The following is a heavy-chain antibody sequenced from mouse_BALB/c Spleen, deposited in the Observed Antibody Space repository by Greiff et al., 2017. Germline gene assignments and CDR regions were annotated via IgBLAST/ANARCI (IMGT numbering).Heavy chain of an antibody. V-gene: IGHV1-7*01. CDR3: ARGPGAY. Sequence: VLLVESGAELVKPGASVKMSCKASGYSFTSYWMHWVKQRPGQGLEWIGYINPSTGYTEYNQKFKDKATLTADKSSSTAYMQLSSLASEDSAVYYCARGPGAYWGQGTLVTVSA. CDR2: INPSTGYT. CDR1: GYSFTSYW. J-gene: IGHJ3*01.